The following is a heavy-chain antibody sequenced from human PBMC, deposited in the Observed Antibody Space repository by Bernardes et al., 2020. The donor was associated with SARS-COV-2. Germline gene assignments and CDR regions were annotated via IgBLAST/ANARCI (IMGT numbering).Heavy chain of an antibody. CDR3: ARDFFYRRFDP. CDR2: IFSSENT. V-gene: IGHV4-31*03. CDR1: GGSIASGGYY. D-gene: IGHD1-26*01. Sequence: SETLSLTCTVSGGSIASGGYYWSWIRQPPGKGLEWIEYIFSSENTHYNPSLKSRVTMSVDTSQNQFSLKLTSVTDADTAVYYCARDFFYRRFDPWGQGTLVTV. J-gene: IGHJ5*02.